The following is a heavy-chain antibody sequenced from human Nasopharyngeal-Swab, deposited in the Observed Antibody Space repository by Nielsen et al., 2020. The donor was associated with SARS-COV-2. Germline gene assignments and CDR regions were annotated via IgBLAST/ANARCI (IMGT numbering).Heavy chain of an antibody. CDR2: SYSEIYSSGNT. J-gene: IGHJ4*02. CDR3: AREDLWFGEAPYNDY. V-gene: IGHV3-53*01. D-gene: IGHD3-10*01. Sequence: GGSLRLSCVVSGFNVISDHLTWVRQAPGKGLEWVSVSYSEIYSSGNTHYADFVQGRFKMSRDNSRDTVYLQMNSLRAEDTAVYYCAREDLWFGEAPYNDYWGQGTLVTVSS. CDR1: GFNVISDH.